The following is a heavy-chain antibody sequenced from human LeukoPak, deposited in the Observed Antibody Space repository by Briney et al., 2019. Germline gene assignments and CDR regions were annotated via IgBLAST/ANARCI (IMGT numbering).Heavy chain of an antibody. D-gene: IGHD2-2*01. V-gene: IGHV1-8*02. CDR2: MNPKSGHT. J-gene: IGHJ6*03. CDR3: ARDAVVCSSTSCPYYYYYMDV. Sequence: GASVKVSCKAPGYTFTSYDINWVRQATGQGLEWMGWMNPKSGHTVYAQKFQGRVTMTRDTSISTAYMDLSSLRSDDTAVYYCARDAVVCSSTSCPYYYYYMDVWGKGTTVTVSS. CDR1: GYTFTSYD.